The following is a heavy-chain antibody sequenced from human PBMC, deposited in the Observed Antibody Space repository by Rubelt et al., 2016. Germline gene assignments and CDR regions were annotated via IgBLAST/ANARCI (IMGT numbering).Heavy chain of an antibody. D-gene: IGHD1-14*01. V-gene: IGHV3-7*01. CDR3: VRVRPGSVDY. CDR2: IKSDGSEK. Sequence: EVQLVESGGGLVQPGGSLRLSCAASRVTFSGYWMGWVRQSPGKGLAWVADIKSDGSEKYYADYVGGRFTISRDNAKNSLYMQMNSLRAEDTAIYYCVRVRPGSVDYWGQGTLVTVSS. CDR1: RVTFSGYW. J-gene: IGHJ4*02.